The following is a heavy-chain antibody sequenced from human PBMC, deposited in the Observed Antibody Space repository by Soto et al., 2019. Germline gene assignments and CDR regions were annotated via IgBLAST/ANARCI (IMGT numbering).Heavy chain of an antibody. V-gene: IGHV1-69*01. CDR2: IIPIFGTA. CDR3: ARDRPRNITPPIRKNPKYYYYGMDV. Sequence: QVQLVQSGAEVKKPGSSVKVSCKASGGTFSSYAISWVRQAPGQGLEWMGGIIPIFGTANYAQKFQGRVTITADESTSTAYMELSSLRSEDTAVYYCARDRPRNITPPIRKNPKYYYYGMDVWGQGTTVTVSS. CDR1: GGTFSSYA. D-gene: IGHD3-3*01. J-gene: IGHJ6*02.